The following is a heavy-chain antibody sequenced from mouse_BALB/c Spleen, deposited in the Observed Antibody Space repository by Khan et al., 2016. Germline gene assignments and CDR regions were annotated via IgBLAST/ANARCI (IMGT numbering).Heavy chain of an antibody. CDR3: GRGDY. CDR2: ISSGSSAI. Sequence: EVELVESGGGLVQPGGSRKLSCAVSGFTFSSFGMHWVRQAPEKGLEWVAFISSGSSAIYYADTVKGRFTISRDNPKNTLFLQMTSLRSEDTAMYYCGRGDYWGQGTTLTVSS. J-gene: IGHJ2*01. CDR1: GFTFSSFG. V-gene: IGHV5-17*02.